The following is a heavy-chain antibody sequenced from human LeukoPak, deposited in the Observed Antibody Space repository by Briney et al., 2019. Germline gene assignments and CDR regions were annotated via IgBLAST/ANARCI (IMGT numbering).Heavy chain of an antibody. CDR1: GYTFTSYY. CDR3: ASGDLSTVVPPGDAFDI. V-gene: IGHV1-46*01. J-gene: IGHJ3*02. CDR2: INPSGGSI. D-gene: IGHD4-23*01. Sequence: ASVKVSCKASGYTFTSYYMHWVRQAPGQGLEWMGIINPSGGSISYAQKFQGRVTMTRDTSTSTVYMELSSLRSEDTAVYYCASGDLSTVVPPGDAFDIWGQGTMVTVSS.